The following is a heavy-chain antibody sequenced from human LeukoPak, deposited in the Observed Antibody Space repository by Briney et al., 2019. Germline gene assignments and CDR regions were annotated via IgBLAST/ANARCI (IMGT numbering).Heavy chain of an antibody. CDR1: GFTFSSYA. CDR3: ARPPIVVVVAATYFDY. D-gene: IGHD2-15*01. Sequence: PGGSLRLSCAASGFTFSSYAVSWVRQAPGKGLEWVSAISGSGGSTYYADSVKGRFTISRDNSKNTLYLQVNSLRAEDTAVYYCARPPIVVVVAATYFDYWGQGTLVTVSS. V-gene: IGHV3-23*01. CDR2: ISGSGGST. J-gene: IGHJ4*02.